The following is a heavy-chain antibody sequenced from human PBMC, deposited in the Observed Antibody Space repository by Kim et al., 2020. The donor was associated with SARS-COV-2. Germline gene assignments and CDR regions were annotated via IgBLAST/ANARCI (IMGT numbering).Heavy chain of an antibody. Sequence: NEYYADSVKGRLTISRDNFRNTLYRQMNSLRAEDTALYYCAREGDTYGLDVWGQGTTVTVSS. D-gene: IGHD1-26*01. CDR2: NE. V-gene: IGHV3-30*03. J-gene: IGHJ6*02. CDR3: AREGDTYGLDV.